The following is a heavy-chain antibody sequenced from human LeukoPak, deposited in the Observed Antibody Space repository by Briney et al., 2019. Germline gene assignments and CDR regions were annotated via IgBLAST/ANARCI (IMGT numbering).Heavy chain of an antibody. CDR1: GYTFTNNG. CDR2: ISAYNGNT. D-gene: IGHD2-2*01. J-gene: IGHJ4*02. CDR3: ARDSRHCSSSSCYRQQLSLDY. Sequence: APVKVSCKASGYTFTNNGISWVRQAPGQGLEWMGWISAYNGNTNYAQEFQGRVTMTTDTSTSTAYMELRSLRSDDTAIYYCARDSRHCSSSSCYRQQLSLDYWGQGTLVTVSP. V-gene: IGHV1-18*01.